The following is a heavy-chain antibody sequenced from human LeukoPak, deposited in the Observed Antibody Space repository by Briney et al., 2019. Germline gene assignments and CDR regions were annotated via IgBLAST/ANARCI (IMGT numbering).Heavy chain of an antibody. D-gene: IGHD3-22*01. V-gene: IGHV3-23*01. Sequence: GGSLRLSCTASEFTFSSYAMNWVRQAPGKGLEWVSAISGSGGSTYYADSVKGRFTVSRDNSRNTLYLQMNSLGAEDTAVYYCARPYDTRGYFPDYWGQGTLVTVSS. CDR1: EFTFSSYA. CDR3: ARPYDTRGYFPDY. J-gene: IGHJ4*02. CDR2: ISGSGGST.